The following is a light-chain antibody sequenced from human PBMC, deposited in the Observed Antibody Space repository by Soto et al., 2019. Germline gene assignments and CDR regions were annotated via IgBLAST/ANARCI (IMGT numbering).Light chain of an antibody. CDR1: RGHSSYA. J-gene: IGLJ3*02. CDR2: LKSDGSH. CDR3: QTWGSGIHWV. Sequence: QPVLTQSPSASASLGASVKLTCTLSRGHSSYAIAWHQQQPEKGPRYLMKLKSDGSHSKGDGIPDRFSGSSSGAERYLTISSLQSEDEADYYCQTWGSGIHWVFGGGTKLTVL. V-gene: IGLV4-69*01.